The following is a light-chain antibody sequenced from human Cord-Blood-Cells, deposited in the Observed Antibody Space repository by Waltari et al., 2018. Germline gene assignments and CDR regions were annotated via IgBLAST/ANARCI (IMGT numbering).Light chain of an antibody. CDR1: SSDVGSYNL. V-gene: IGLV2-23*01. J-gene: IGLJ3*02. CDR3: CSYAGSWV. CDR2: EGS. Sequence: QSALTPPASVSGSPGQSITISCTGTSSDVGSYNLGSWYHQHPGKAPKPMIYEGSKRPSGVSNRFSGSKSGNTASLTISGLQAEDEADYYCCSYAGSWVFGGGTKLTVL.